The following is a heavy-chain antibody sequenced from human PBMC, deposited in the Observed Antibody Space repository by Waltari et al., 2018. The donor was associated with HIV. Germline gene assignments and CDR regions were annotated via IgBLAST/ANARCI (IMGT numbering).Heavy chain of an antibody. CDR2: IIPMLGIA. D-gene: IGHD2-2*02. CDR1: GATFRSYA. CDR3: AWGIVPAAITWFYYYGMDV. Sequence: VQLVQSGAEVKKPGSSVKVSCKASGATFRSYAISWVRQAPGQGLEWMGRIIPMLGIANYAQKFQGRVTITADKSTSTAYMELSSLRSEDTAVYYCAWGIVPAAITWFYYYGMDVWGQGTTVTVSS. J-gene: IGHJ6*02. V-gene: IGHV1-69*04.